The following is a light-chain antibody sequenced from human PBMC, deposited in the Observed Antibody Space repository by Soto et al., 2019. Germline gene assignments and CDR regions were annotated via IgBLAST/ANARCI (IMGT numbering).Light chain of an antibody. Sequence: DIQMTQSPSSLSASVGDRATITCRASQAISNYLAWHQQKPGKIPKLLIYAASTLQSGVPSRFSGSRSGTDFTLTISSLQPEDVATYYCQKYNSAPRTFGQGAKVEIK. J-gene: IGKJ1*01. CDR1: QAISNY. CDR2: AAS. V-gene: IGKV1-27*01. CDR3: QKYNSAPRT.